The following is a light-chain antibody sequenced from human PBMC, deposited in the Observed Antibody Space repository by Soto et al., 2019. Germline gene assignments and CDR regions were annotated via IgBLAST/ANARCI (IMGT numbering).Light chain of an antibody. CDR1: QSVSSN. V-gene: IGKV3-15*01. Sequence: EIEMTQSPATLSVSPGVRATLSCRASQSVSSNLAWYQQKPGQAPRLLIYGASTRATGIPARFSGSGSGTEFTLTISSLQSEDFAVYYCQQDYNLPPVTFGGGTKVDI. CDR2: GAS. CDR3: QQDYNLPPVT. J-gene: IGKJ4*01.